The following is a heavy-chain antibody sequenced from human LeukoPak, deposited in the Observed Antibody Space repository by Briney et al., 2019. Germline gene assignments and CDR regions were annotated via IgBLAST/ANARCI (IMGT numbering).Heavy chain of an antibody. V-gene: IGHV3-30*02. J-gene: IGHJ6*03. Sequence: GGSLRLSCAASGFTFSSYSMHWVRQAPGKGLEWVALIRYDGIYKYYADSVKGRFTISRDNSKNTLFLQMNSLRAEDTAVYYCAKGSKEVLFTRDHYMDVWGKGTTVTISS. CDR3: AKGSKEVLFTRDHYMDV. CDR2: IRYDGIYK. D-gene: IGHD3-3*01. CDR1: GFTFSSYS.